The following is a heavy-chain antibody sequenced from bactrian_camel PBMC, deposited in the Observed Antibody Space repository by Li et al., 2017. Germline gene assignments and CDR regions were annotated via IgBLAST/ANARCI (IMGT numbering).Heavy chain of an antibody. J-gene: IGHJ4*01. CDR1: GFTYSSNC. CDR2: IYRHGDFT. Sequence: VQLVESGGGSVQAGGSLRVSCVTSGFTYSSNCMAWFRQVPGKEREGVAAIYRHGDFTYYGDSVRGRFTVAQDNAETTAYLQMTSLKPEDSAMYYCAADELVTRLKGLQTCDPNHYDYPDWGQGTQVTVS. CDR3: AADELVTRLKGLQTCDPNHYDYPD. V-gene: IGHV3S6*01. D-gene: IGHD4*01.